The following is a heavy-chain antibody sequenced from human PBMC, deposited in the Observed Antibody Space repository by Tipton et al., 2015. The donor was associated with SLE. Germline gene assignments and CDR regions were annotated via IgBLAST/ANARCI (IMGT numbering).Heavy chain of an antibody. D-gene: IGHD6-13*01. Sequence: GSLRLSCAASGFTFSHYWIHWVRQAPGKGLEWVSRVNTDGSNGDYADSVKGRFTISRDNAKNSLYLQINSLRAEDTAVYYCARVRIRYGSSWYQFYFDYWGQGTLVTVSS. V-gene: IGHV3-74*01. CDR3: ARVRIRYGSSWYQFYFDY. CDR2: VNTDGSNG. CDR1: GFTFSHYW. J-gene: IGHJ4*02.